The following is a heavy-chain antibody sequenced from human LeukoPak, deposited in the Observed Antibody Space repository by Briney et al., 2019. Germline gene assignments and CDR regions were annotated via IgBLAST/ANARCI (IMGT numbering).Heavy chain of an antibody. CDR2: IRSKAYGGTT. CDR1: GFTFGDYA. D-gene: IGHD4-17*01. CDR3: TSPWGDYGPYYYYYGMDV. J-gene: IGHJ6*02. Sequence: GGSLRLSCTASGFTFGDYAMSWFRQAPGKGLEWVGFIRSKAYGGTTEYAASVKGRFTISRDDSKSIAYLQMNSLKTEDTAVYYCTSPWGDYGPYYYYYGMDVWGQGTTVTVSS. V-gene: IGHV3-49*03.